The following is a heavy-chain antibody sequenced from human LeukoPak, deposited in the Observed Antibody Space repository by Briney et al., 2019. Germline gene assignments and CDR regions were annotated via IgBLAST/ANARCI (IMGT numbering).Heavy chain of an antibody. D-gene: IGHD3-10*01. J-gene: IGHJ4*02. CDR2: ISGSGGST. V-gene: IGHV3-23*01. CDR3: ANVYYFGSGTYESRYFDY. Sequence: PGGSLRLSCAASGFTFSSYAMSWVRQAPGKGLEWVSAISGSGGSTYYADSAKGRFTISRDNSKNTLYLQMNSLRAEDTAVYYCANVYYFGSGTYESRYFDYWGQGTLVTVSS. CDR1: GFTFSSYA.